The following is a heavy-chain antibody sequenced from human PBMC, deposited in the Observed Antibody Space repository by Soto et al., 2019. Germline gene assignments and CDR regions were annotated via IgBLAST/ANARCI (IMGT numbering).Heavy chain of an antibody. CDR1: GFSLSTSGVG. Sequence: QITLKESGPTLVKPTQTLTLTCTFSGFSLSTSGVGVGWIRQPPGKALEWLALIYWDDDKRYSPSLKSRLTITKDTSKNQGGLTNTNNDPVDTTTFYRAHRGGLLRFLGWLPFDYWGQGTLVTVSS. D-gene: IGHD3-3*01. J-gene: IGHJ4*02. CDR3: AHRGGLLRFLGWLPFDY. V-gene: IGHV2-5*02. CDR2: IYWDDDK.